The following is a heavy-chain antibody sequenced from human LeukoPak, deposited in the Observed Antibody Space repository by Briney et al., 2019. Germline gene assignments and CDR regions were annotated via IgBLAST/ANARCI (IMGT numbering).Heavy chain of an antibody. Sequence: SETLSLTCTVSGGSISSGSYYWSWIRPPAGKGLEWIGRIYTSGSTNYNPSLKSRVTISLNTSKNQFSLKLTSVTAADTAVYYCARLGGYSGYDLDYWGQGTLVTVSS. J-gene: IGHJ4*02. V-gene: IGHV4-61*02. CDR2: IYTSGST. CDR1: GGSISSGSYY. CDR3: ARLGGYSGYDLDY. D-gene: IGHD5-12*01.